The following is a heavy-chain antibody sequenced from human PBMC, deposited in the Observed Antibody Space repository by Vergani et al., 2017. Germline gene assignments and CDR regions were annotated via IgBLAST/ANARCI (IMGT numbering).Heavy chain of an antibody. J-gene: IGHJ6*02. CDR2: IFSNDEK. Sequence: QVTLKESGPVLVKPTETLTLTCTVSGFSLSNARMGVSWIRQPPGKALEWLAHIFSNDEKSYSTSLKSRLTISKDTSKSQVVLTMTNMDPVDTATYYCERISYYYDSSGYYNYYYYYGMDVWGQGTTVTVSS. D-gene: IGHD3-22*01. CDR1: GFSLSNARMG. CDR3: ERISYYYDSSGYYNYYYYYGMDV. V-gene: IGHV2-26*01.